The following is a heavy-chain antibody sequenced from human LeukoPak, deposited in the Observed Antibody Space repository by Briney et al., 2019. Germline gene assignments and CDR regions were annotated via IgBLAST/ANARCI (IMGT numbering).Heavy chain of an antibody. J-gene: IGHJ6*04. Sequence: GGSLRLSCAASGFTFSSYSMNWVRQAPGKGLEWVSSISSSSSYIYYADSVKGRFTISRDNAKNSLYLQMNSLRAEDTAVYYCASSYSGYSVVVPSVASDVWGKWTTVTVSS. CDR2: ISSSSSYI. CDR3: ASSYSGYSVVVPSVASDV. V-gene: IGHV3-21*01. CDR1: GFTFSSYS. D-gene: IGHD2-2*01.